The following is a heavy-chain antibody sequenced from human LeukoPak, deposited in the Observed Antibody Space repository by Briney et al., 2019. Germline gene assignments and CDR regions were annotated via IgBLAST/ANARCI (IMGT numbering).Heavy chain of an antibody. Sequence: ASVKVSCKASGYTFTSYDINWVRQATGQGLELMGWMNPNSGYTGYAQKFQGRVTMTRNTSISTAYMELSSLSSEDTALYYCARARTASGLGGYWGQGTLVTVSS. CDR1: GYTFTSYD. D-gene: IGHD3-16*01. CDR3: ARARTASGLGGY. J-gene: IGHJ4*02. CDR2: MNPNSGYT. V-gene: IGHV1-8*01.